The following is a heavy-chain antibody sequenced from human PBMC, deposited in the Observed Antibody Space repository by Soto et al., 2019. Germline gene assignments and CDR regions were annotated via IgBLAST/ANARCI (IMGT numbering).Heavy chain of an antibody. D-gene: IGHD3-10*01. Sequence: GGSLRLSCAASGFTFSSYAMSWVRQAPGKGLEWVSAISGSGGSTYYADSVKGRFTISRDNSKNTLYLQMNRLRAEDTSVYYCARDRITMVRGVNNWFDPWGQGTLVTVS. CDR2: ISGSGGST. J-gene: IGHJ5*02. V-gene: IGHV3-23*01. CDR1: GFTFSSYA. CDR3: ARDRITMVRGVNNWFDP.